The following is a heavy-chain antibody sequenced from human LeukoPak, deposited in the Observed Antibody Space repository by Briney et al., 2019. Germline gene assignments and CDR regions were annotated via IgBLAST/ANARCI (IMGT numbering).Heavy chain of an antibody. CDR3: AKTGPMGDNFYYYYMDV. J-gene: IGHJ6*03. V-gene: IGHV3-30*06. CDR1: GFSFRSYG. D-gene: IGHD5-24*01. Sequence: GGSLRLSCAASGFSFRSYGMHWVRQAPGKGLEGVALLSYDGSNEYYADSVKGRFTISRDTSRNTLDLQMNSLRGEDTAVYYCAKTGPMGDNFYYYYMDVWGKGTTVTVSS. CDR2: LSYDGSNE.